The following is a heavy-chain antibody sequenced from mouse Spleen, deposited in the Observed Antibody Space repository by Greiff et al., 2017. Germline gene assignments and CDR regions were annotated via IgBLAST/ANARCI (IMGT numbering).Heavy chain of an antibody. V-gene: IGHV1-55*01. Sequence: QVQLQQPGAELVKPGASVKMSCKASGYTFTSYWITWVKQRPGQGLEWIGDIYPGSGSTNYNEKFKSKATLTVDTSSSTAYMQLSSLTSEDSAVYYCAIIYYYGSRPYYYAMDYWGQGTSVTVSS. CDR1: GYTFTSYW. D-gene: IGHD1-1*01. J-gene: IGHJ4*01. CDR3: AIIYYYGSRPYYYAMDY. CDR2: IYPGSGST.